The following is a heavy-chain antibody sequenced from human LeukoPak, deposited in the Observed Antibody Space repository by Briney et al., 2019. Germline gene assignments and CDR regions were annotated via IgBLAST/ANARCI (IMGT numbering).Heavy chain of an antibody. J-gene: IGHJ4*02. CDR3: ARVKDYVQDY. D-gene: IGHD3-16*01. V-gene: IGHV4-4*07. CDR1: GGSIGSYY. CDR2: IYSSGGT. Sequence: SETLSLTCTVSGGSIGSYYWSWIRQPAGKGLEWIGRIYSSGGTNYNPSLKSRVTMSVDTSKNQFSLKLSSVTAADTAVYYCARVKDYVQDYWGQGTLVTVSS.